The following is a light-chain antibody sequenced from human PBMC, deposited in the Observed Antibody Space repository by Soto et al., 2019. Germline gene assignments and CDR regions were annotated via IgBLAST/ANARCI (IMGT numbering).Light chain of an antibody. CDR1: SSDVGGYNY. V-gene: IGLV2-14*01. J-gene: IGLJ1*01. CDR2: EVS. CDR3: SSYTSSSTFYV. Sequence: QSALTQPDSVSGSPGQSITICCAVTSSDVGGYNYVSWYQQHPGKAPKLMIYEVSNRPSGVSNRFSGSKSGNTASLTISGLQAEDEADYHCSSYTSSSTFYVFGTGTKVTVL.